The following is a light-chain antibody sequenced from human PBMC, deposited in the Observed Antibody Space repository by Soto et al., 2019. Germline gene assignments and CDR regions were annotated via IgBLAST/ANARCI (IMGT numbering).Light chain of an antibody. CDR3: QKYNSAPLT. J-gene: IGKJ4*01. CDR1: QGIAPY. Sequence: DVPITQSPSPLSAFVGDRITITFRASQGIAPYLAWFQQKPGKVPKLLIYATSTLQSGVPSRFSGSGSGTDFTLTINSLQPEDVGTYYCQKYNSAPLTFGGGTKVDIK. V-gene: IGKV1-27*01. CDR2: ATS.